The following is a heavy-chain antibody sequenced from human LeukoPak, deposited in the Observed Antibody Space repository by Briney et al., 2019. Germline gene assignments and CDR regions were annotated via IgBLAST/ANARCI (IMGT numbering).Heavy chain of an antibody. CDR3: ASYRLYFDY. CDR2: IYYSGST. J-gene: IGHJ4*02. D-gene: IGHD1-26*01. CDR1: GGSISSYC. Sequence: SEALSLTCTVSGGSISSYCWSWIRQPPGKGLEWIGYIYYSGSTNYNPSLKSRVTISVDTSKNQFSLKLSSVTAADTAVYYCASYRLYFDYWGQGTLVTVSS. V-gene: IGHV4-59*01.